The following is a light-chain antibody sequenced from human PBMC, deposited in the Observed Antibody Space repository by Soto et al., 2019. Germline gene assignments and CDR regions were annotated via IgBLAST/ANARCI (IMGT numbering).Light chain of an antibody. Sequence: QLVLTQSPSASASLGASVTLTCTLSSGHSTYAISWHQQQPEKGPRYLMKLNSDGSHSKGDVIPNRFSGSSSGAERYLTISILQSEDEADYYCQTWGTGIRVFGTGTKLTVL. J-gene: IGLJ1*01. CDR1: SGHSTYA. CDR2: LNSDGSH. CDR3: QTWGTGIRV. V-gene: IGLV4-69*01.